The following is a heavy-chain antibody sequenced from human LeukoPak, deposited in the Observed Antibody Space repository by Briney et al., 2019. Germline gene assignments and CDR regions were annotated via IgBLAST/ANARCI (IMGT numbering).Heavy chain of an antibody. Sequence: HPGGSLRLSCATSGFTFSNYDMHWVRQAPGKGLEWVAFIRYDGSNKYYADSVRGRFTISRDSSKNTLYLQMNNPRAEDTAMYYCAKDGTNPVSHYFDYWGQGTLVTLSS. V-gene: IGHV3-30*02. CDR3: AKDGTNPVSHYFDY. CDR2: IRYDGSNK. D-gene: IGHD2-8*01. J-gene: IGHJ4*02. CDR1: GFTFSNYD.